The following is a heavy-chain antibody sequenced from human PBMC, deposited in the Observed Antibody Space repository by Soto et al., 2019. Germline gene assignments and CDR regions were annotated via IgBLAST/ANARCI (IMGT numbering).Heavy chain of an antibody. Sequence: ASVKVSCKASGFIFINYGMSWMRQAPGQGLEWMGWISPYNSNTRYAQNLLGRVTVTRDTSTSTAYMELTSLRSDDTAVYYCARTGGDCTQGVCYDYWGQGTLVTVSS. CDR1: GFIFINYG. D-gene: IGHD2-8*01. CDR3: ARTGGDCTQGVCYDY. V-gene: IGHV1-18*01. CDR2: ISPYNSNT. J-gene: IGHJ4*02.